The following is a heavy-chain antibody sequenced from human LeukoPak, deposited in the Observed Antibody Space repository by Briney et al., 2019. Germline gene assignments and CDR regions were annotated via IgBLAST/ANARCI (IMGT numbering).Heavy chain of an antibody. CDR3: ARASGITMIVVLNHDAFDI. CDR2: IYYSGST. V-gene: IGHV4-59*01. CDR1: GGSISSYY. Sequence: PSETLSPTCTVSGGSISSYYWSWIRQPPGKGLEWIGYIYYSGSTNYNPSLKSRVTISVDTSKNQFSLKLSSVTAADTAVYYCARASGITMIVVLNHDAFDIWGHGTMVTVSS. D-gene: IGHD3-22*01. J-gene: IGHJ3*02.